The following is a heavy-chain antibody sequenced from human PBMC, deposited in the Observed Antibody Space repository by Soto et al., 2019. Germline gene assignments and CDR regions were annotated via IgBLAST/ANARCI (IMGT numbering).Heavy chain of an antibody. CDR2: VKSNSDGGTT. J-gene: IGHJ6*04. CDR1: GFTFANAW. V-gene: IGHV3-15*01. CDR3: NTCSRGNCYGPVDA. Sequence: EVQLVESGGGLVKPGGSLRLSCAASGFTFANAWMSWVRQAPGKGLEWVGRVKSNSDGGTTDYAAPVKGRFTISRDDSKNTLYLQMNIVEIEDAAIYYCNTCSRGNCYGPVDAWGKGAAVTVSS. D-gene: IGHD2-15*01.